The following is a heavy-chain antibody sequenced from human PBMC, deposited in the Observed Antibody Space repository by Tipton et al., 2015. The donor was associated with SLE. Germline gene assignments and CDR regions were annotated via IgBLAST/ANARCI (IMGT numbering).Heavy chain of an antibody. V-gene: IGHV4-34*01. CDR1: GVSFSGYF. CDR2: INYSGST. J-gene: IGHJ6*03. Sequence: TLSLTCEVYGVSFSGYFWSWIRQPPGKGLEWIGEINYSGSTNYNPSLKSRVTISVDTSKSQFSLNLSSVTAADTAVYYCARVRAARHLILGGYYYYMDFWGKGTTVTVSS. CDR3: ARVRAARHLILGGYYYYMDF. D-gene: IGHD6-6*01.